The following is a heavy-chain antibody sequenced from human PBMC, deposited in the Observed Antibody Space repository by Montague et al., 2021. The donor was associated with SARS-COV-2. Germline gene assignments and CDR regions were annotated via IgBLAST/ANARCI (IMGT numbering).Heavy chain of an antibody. D-gene: IGHD3-9*01. V-gene: IGHV4-59*01. CDR2: IYYSGST. CDR1: GGSITSYY. Sequence: SETLSLTCTVSGGSITSYYWTWIRQHPGKGLEWVGRIYYSGSTNYNPSLKSRVTISVDTSKNQFSLKLSSVTAADTAVYYCARTGLGAYDILTGYTVNAFDMWGQGKMVTVFS. CDR3: ARTGLGAYDILTGYTVNAFDM. J-gene: IGHJ3*02.